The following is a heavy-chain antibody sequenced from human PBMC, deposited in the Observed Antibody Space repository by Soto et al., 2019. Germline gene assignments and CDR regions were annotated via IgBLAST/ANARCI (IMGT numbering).Heavy chain of an antibody. J-gene: IGHJ6*02. Sequence: GGSLRLSCAASGFTFSSDWMSWVRQAPGKGLEWVANIKQDGSEKYYVDSVKGRFTISRDNAKNSLYLQMNSLRAEDTAVYYCARDYYYYYYGMDVWGQGTTVTVSS. V-gene: IGHV3-7*03. CDR2: IKQDGSEK. CDR1: GFTFSSDW. CDR3: ARDYYYYYYGMDV.